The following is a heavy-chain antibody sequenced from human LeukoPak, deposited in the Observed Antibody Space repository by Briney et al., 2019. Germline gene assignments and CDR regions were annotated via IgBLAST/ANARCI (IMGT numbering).Heavy chain of an antibody. V-gene: IGHV3-23*01. CDR3: AKEFSAYENWPPNWFDP. Sequence: HSGGSLRLSCAASGFTFSTFAMSWVRQAPGKGLEWVSAISGSGGGTYYADSVKGRLTISRDNSKNTLYLQMSSLRAEDTAVYYCAKEFSAYENWPPNWFDPWGQGTLVTVSS. D-gene: IGHD5-12*01. CDR2: ISGSGGGT. CDR1: GFTFSTFA. J-gene: IGHJ5*02.